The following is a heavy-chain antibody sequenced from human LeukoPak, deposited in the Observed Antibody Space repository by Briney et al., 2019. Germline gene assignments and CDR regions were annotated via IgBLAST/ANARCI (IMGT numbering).Heavy chain of an antibody. CDR3: ARGDTMVRGVISGY. J-gene: IGHJ4*02. Sequence: GGSLRLSCAASGFTFGSYAMHWVRQAPGKGLEWVAVISYDGSNEYYADSVKGRFTMSRDNSKNTPYLKMNRLRAEDTAVYYCARGDTMVRGVISGYWGQGTLVTVSS. D-gene: IGHD3-10*01. V-gene: IGHV3-30*04. CDR1: GFTFGSYA. CDR2: ISYDGSNE.